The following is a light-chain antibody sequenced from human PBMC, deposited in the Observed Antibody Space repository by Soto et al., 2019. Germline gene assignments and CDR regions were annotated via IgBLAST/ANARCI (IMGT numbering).Light chain of an antibody. Sequence: IPLTQSPSSLSASVGDRVTITCRASQGFNSYLAWYQQKPGKAPKLLIYAASTLQSGVPSRFSGSRSGTEFTLTIISLQHEDFSTYYCQQLNSYPSSTFGGGTKVEIK. CDR2: AAS. J-gene: IGKJ4*01. CDR1: QGFNSY. V-gene: IGKV1-9*01. CDR3: QQLNSYPSST.